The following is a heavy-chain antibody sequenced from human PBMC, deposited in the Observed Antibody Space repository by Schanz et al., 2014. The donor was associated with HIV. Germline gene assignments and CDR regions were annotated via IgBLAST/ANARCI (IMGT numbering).Heavy chain of an antibody. CDR2: ISYDGTNK. CDR1: GFSFDNYG. Sequence: QMQLVESGGGVVQPGRSLRLSCAASGFSFDNYGMHWVRQAPGKGLEWVAVISYDGTNKKYEDSVKGRLTISRDNSKNTLYLQMTTLRTEDTAVYYCAKPEYDSRGNSQSHFDSWGQGTLVTVSS. D-gene: IGHD3-22*01. J-gene: IGHJ4*02. V-gene: IGHV3-30*18. CDR3: AKPEYDSRGNSQSHFDS.